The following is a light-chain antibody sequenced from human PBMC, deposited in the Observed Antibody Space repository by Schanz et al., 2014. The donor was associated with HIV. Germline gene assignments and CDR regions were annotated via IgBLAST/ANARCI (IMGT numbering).Light chain of an antibody. CDR3: CSYVHLTTSVV. CDR1: SSDIGAYNL. Sequence: QSALTQPASVSGSPGQSITISCTGTSSDIGAYNLISWYQQHPGKAPKFIIYEGTKRPSGISNRFSGSKSGNTASLTIAGLQAEDEADYFCCSYVHLTTSVVFGGGTKLTVL. V-gene: IGLV2-23*01. J-gene: IGLJ2*01. CDR2: EGT.